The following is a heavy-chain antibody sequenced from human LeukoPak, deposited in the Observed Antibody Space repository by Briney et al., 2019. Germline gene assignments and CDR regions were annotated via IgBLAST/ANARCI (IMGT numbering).Heavy chain of an antibody. D-gene: IGHD5-24*01. J-gene: IGHJ4*02. V-gene: IGHV3-30-3*01. CDR3: ARGYTYFDY. Sequence: PGRSLRLACAASGFTFSSYAMHWVRQAPGKGLEWVAVISYDGSNNYYADSVKGRFTISRDNSKNTLYLQMNSLRAEDTAVYYCARGYTYFDYWGQGTLVTVSS. CDR2: ISYDGSNN. CDR1: GFTFSSYA.